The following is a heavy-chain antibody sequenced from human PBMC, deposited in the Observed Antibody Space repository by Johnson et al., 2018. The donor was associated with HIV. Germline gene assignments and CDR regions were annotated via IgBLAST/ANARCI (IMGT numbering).Heavy chain of an antibody. Sequence: VQLVESGGGLVQPGGSLRLSCVVSGFTFDDYGMTWVRQAPGKGLEWVSRINWNGAITAYADSVKGRFTISRDNAKNSLYLQMNSLRAEDTALYYCARDQYSTSDDDAFDIWGQGTMVTVSS. J-gene: IGHJ3*02. V-gene: IGHV3-20*04. D-gene: IGHD6-6*01. CDR2: INWNGAIT. CDR1: GFTFDDYG. CDR3: ARDQYSTSDDDAFDI.